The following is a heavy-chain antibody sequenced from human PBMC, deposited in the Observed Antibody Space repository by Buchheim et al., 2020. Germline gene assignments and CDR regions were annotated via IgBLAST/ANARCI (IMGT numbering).Heavy chain of an antibody. CDR3: ASSTYYYGSGSPY. D-gene: IGHD3-10*01. J-gene: IGHJ4*02. CDR1: GGSFSGYY. V-gene: IGHV4-34*01. Sequence: QVQLQQWGAGLLKPSETLSLTCAVYGGSFSGYYWSWIRQPPGKGLEWSGEINASGSNNYNTSLQSRVTISVDTSKNQFALKLSSVTAADTAVYYCASSTYYYGSGSPYWGQGTL. CDR2: INASGSN.